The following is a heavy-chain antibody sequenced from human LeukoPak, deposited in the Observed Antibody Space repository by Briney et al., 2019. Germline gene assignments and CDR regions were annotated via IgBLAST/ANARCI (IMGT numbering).Heavy chain of an antibody. CDR2: INHSGST. D-gene: IGHD4-17*01. V-gene: IGHV4-34*01. CDR3: ARDGWSDYDDTNWFDP. CDR1: GGSFSGYY. Sequence: SETLSLTCAVYGGSFSGYYWSWIRQPPGKGLEWIGEINHSGSTNYNPSLKSRVTISVDTSKNQFSLKVRSVTATDTAVYYCARDGWSDYDDTNWFDPWGQGTLVTVSS. J-gene: IGHJ5*02.